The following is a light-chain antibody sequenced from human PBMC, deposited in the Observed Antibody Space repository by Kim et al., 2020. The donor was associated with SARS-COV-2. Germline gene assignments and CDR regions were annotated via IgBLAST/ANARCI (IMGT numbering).Light chain of an antibody. V-gene: IGKV1-5*03. CDR3: QQYNSYSYT. CDR1: QSISNC. J-gene: IGKJ2*01. CDR2: KAS. Sequence: DIQMTQSPSTLSASVGDRVTITCRASQSISNCSAWYQQKPGKAPKLLIYKASSLESGVPSRFSGSGSGTEFTLTISSLQPDDFATYYCQQYNSYSYTFGQGTKLEI.